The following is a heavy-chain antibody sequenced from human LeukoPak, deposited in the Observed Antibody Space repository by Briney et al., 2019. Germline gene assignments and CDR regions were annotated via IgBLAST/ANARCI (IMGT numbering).Heavy chain of an antibody. V-gene: IGHV4-59*01. D-gene: IGHD4-17*01. CDR1: GGSISSYY. J-gene: IGHJ4*02. CDR3: ARDKRYGDYYFDY. CDR2: TYYTGSA. Sequence: SETLSLTCTVSGGSISSYYWGWIRQPPGKGLEWIGNTYYTGSAHYSPSLKSRVTISVDTSKNQFSLKLSSVTAADTAVYYCARDKRYGDYYFDYWGQGTLVTVSS.